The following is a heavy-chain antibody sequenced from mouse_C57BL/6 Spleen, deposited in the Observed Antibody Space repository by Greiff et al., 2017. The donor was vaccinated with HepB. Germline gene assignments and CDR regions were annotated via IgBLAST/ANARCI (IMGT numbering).Heavy chain of an antibody. Sequence: EVMLVESGGGLVQPKGSLKLSCAASGFSFNTYAMNWVRQAPGKGLEWVARIRSKSNNYATYYADSVKDRFTISRDDSESMLYLQMNNLKTEDTAMYYCVRHGDCYRYAMDDWGQGTSVTVSS. CDR1: GFSFNTYA. V-gene: IGHV10-1*01. D-gene: IGHD2-3*01. CDR2: IRSKSNNYAT. J-gene: IGHJ4*01. CDR3: VRHGDCYRYAMDD.